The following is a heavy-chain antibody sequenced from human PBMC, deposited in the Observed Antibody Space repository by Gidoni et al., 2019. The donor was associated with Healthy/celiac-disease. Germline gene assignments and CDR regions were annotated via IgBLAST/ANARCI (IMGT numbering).Heavy chain of an antibody. CDR3: AHRRSGYGDYDCWFDP. CDR1: GFSLSTSGVG. Sequence: QITLKESGPTLVKPTQTLTLTCTFSGFSLSTSGVGVGWIRQPPGKALEWLALIYWDDDKRYSPSLKSRLTITKDTSKNQVVLTMTNMDPVDTATYYCAHRRSGYGDYDCWFDPWGQGTLVTVSS. J-gene: IGHJ5*02. V-gene: IGHV2-5*02. D-gene: IGHD4-17*01. CDR2: IYWDDDK.